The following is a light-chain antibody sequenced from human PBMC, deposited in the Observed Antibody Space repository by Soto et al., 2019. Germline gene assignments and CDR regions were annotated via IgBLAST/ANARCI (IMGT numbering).Light chain of an antibody. CDR2: SNN. CDR1: SSNIGSNY. J-gene: IGLJ1*01. CDR3: AAWDDSLSGLV. Sequence: QPVLTQPPSASGTPGQRVTISCSGSSSNIGSNYVYWYQQLPGTAPKLLIYSNNQRPSGVADRFSGSKSCTAASLAISGLRSEDEADSYCAAWDDSLSGLVFGTGTKLTVL. V-gene: IGLV1-47*02.